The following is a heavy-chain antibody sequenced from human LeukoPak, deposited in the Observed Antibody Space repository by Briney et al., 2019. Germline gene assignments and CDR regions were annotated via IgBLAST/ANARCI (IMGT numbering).Heavy chain of an antibody. J-gene: IGHJ6*03. CDR3: PRGRVVVGLYYYSYYYMHV. V-gene: IGHV4-34*01. D-gene: IGHD2-15*01. Sequence: PSETLSLTFSVYGGSFSCYYWSWVRQPPGKVLEGIGEINHSGSTNYNPSLKSRVTISVDTSKNQFSLNLTYSTPHGPAFFSFPRGRVVVGLYYYSYYYMHVWGKGTTVTVSS. CDR2: INHSGST. CDR1: GGSFSCYY.